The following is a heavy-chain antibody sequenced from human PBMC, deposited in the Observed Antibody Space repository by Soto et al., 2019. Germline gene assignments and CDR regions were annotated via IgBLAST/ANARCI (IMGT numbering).Heavy chain of an antibody. Sequence: QVQLVQSATEVKKLGASVRVPCKYTFSNYSLHWVRQAAGQRLEWMGCNNAATGATEYSQKFRDRVTIYRDTSANIVYMEMNSLRFEDTAVYFCAKGHHAGSWTIDHWGQGTLVTVSS. CDR2: NNAATGAT. CDR1: TFSNYS. CDR3: AKGHHAGSWTIDH. V-gene: IGHV1-3*01. D-gene: IGHD6-13*01. J-gene: IGHJ4*02.